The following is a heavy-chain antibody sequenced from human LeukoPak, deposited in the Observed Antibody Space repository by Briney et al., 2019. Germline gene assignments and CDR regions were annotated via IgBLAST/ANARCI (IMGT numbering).Heavy chain of an antibody. V-gene: IGHV3-23*01. Sequence: GGSLRLSCAASGFTFSAFAMTWVRQAPGKGLEWVSTITDDGYNTYSADSVKGRITFSRDNSKNALSLQLRSLRAEDTAVYYCAKDLSYTSGASDHWGQGTLVTASS. CDR1: GFTFSAFA. CDR2: ITDDGYNT. D-gene: IGHD6-19*01. J-gene: IGHJ4*02. CDR3: AKDLSYTSGASDH.